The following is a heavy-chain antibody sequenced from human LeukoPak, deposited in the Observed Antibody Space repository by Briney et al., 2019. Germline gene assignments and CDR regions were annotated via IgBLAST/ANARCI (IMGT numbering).Heavy chain of an antibody. Sequence: PGRSLRLSCAASGFPFSSYGMHWVRQAPGKGLEWVAVIWYDGSNKYYADSVKGRFTISRDNSKNTLYLQMNSLRAEDTAVYYCARVRREQWLAYFDYWGQGTLVTVSS. CDR3: ARVRREQWLAYFDY. CDR2: IWYDGSNK. J-gene: IGHJ4*02. V-gene: IGHV3-33*01. D-gene: IGHD6-19*01. CDR1: GFPFSSYG.